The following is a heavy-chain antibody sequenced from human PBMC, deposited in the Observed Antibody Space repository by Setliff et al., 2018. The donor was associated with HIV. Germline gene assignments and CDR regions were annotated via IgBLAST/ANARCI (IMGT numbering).Heavy chain of an antibody. CDR3: ARKLRPGHGVDV. Sequence: PGGSLRLSCAASGFSLSDYYMNWIRQAPGKGLEWISQISRYGNNMYYADSVKGRFTISRDNAKNSMDLQMNSLRAEDTAIYYCARKLRPGHGVDVWGQGTTVTVS. V-gene: IGHV3-11*04. CDR2: ISRYGNNM. D-gene: IGHD3-10*01. J-gene: IGHJ6*02. CDR1: GFSLSDYY.